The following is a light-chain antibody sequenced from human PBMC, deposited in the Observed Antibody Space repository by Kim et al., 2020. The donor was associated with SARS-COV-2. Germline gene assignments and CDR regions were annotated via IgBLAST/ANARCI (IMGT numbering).Light chain of an antibody. J-gene: IGKJ2*01. V-gene: IGKV3-20*01. CDR2: GAY. CDR1: QSVSSSY. CDR3: QQYGSSPRYT. Sequence: PEERATPSFRARQSVSSSYLAWYQQLPVLAPRLRIYGAYSRATGIPDRFSGSGSGTDFSLTISRLEPEDFAVYYCQQYGSSPRYTFGQGTKLEI.